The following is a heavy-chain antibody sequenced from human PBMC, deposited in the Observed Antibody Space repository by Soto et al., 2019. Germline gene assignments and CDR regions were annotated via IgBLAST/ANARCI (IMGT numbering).Heavy chain of an antibody. CDR1: GGTFSSYT. V-gene: IGHV1-69*02. CDR2: IIPILGIA. D-gene: IGHD2-15*01. Sequence: QVQLVQSGAEVKKPGSSVKVSCKASGGTFSSYTISWVRQAPGQGLEWMGRIIPILGIANYAQKFQGRVTLTADKSTSTAYLELSSLRSEDTAVYYCARGCPYCSGGSCYSSCFDYWGQGTLVTVSS. CDR3: ARGCPYCSGGSCYSSCFDY. J-gene: IGHJ4*02.